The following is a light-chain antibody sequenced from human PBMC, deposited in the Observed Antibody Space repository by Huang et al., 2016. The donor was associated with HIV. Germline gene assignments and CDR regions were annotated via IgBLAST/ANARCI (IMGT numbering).Light chain of an antibody. CDR3: QQSFNARYT. Sequence: DIQMTQSPSSLSASVGDRVTITCRASHNISSYLNWYHQNPGKAPKLLIYAASSLQSGVPSRFSDSGSGTDFTLAIGSLQPEDFATYYCQQSFNARYTFGQGTKLAIK. J-gene: IGKJ2*01. V-gene: IGKV1-39*01. CDR1: HNISSY. CDR2: AAS.